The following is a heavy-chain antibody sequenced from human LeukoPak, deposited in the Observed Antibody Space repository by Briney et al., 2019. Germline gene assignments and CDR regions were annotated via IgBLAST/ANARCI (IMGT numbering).Heavy chain of an antibody. J-gene: IGHJ4*02. CDR2: INHSGST. V-gene: IGHV4-34*01. CDR3: ARHRARGTPLDY. Sequence: GSLRLSCAASGFTFSSYEMNWVRQAPGKGLEWIGEINHSGSTNYNPSLKSRVTISVDTSKNQFSLKLSSVTAADTAVYYCARHRARGTPLDYWGQGTLVTVSS. CDR1: GFTFSSYE. D-gene: IGHD1-1*01.